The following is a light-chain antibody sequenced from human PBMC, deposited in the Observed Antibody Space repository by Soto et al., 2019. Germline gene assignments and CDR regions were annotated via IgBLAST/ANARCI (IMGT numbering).Light chain of an antibody. CDR3: QQYNNWPPT. CDR2: GAS. V-gene: IGKV3-15*01. Sequence: EIVMTQSPATLSVSPGERAALSCRASQSVSSDLAWYQQKPGQVYRLLIYGASTRVAGIPARFSGTGSGTEFTLTISSLQSEDFAVYYCQQYNNWPPTFGQGTKVDIK. J-gene: IGKJ1*01. CDR1: QSVSSD.